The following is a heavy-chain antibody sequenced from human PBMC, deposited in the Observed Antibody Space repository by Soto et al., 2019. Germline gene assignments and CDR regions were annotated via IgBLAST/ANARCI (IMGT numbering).Heavy chain of an antibody. J-gene: IGHJ4*02. D-gene: IGHD5-12*01. CDR2: IIAINGNT. Sequence: ASVKVSCKASGGTFSSYTISWVRQAPGQGLEWMGRIIAINGNTNYAQKLQGRVTITTDTSTSTAYMELRSLRSDDTAVYYCARDVDVSGYGNIDYWGQGTLVTVSS. CDR1: GGTFSSYT. CDR3: ARDVDVSGYGNIDY. V-gene: IGHV1-18*01.